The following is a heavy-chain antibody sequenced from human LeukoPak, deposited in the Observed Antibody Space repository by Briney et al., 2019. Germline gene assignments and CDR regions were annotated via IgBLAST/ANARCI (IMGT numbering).Heavy chain of an antibody. Sequence: GGSLRPSCAASGFTFSSYWMSWVRQAPGKGLEWVANIKQDGNEKYYVDSVKGRFTISRDNAKNSLYLQMNSLRAEDTAVYYCARDGLASSGCPDYWGQGALVTVSS. V-gene: IGHV3-7*01. CDR3: ARDGLASSGCPDY. CDR1: GFTFSSYW. CDR2: IKQDGNEK. D-gene: IGHD6-25*01. J-gene: IGHJ4*02.